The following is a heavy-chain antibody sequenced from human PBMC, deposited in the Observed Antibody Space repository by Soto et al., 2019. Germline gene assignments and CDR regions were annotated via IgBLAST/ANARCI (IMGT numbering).Heavy chain of an antibody. V-gene: IGHV3-9*01. CDR3: AKDMVLVGSGSYYNALSANYYYYYMDV. Sequence: EVQLVESGGGLVQPGRSLRLSCAASGFTFDDYAMHWVRQAPGKGLEWVSGISWNSGTIAYADAVKGRFTISSYNAKNSLYLQMNSLRAEDTALYYCAKDMVLVGSGSYYNALSANYYYYYMDVWGKGTTVTVSS. CDR2: ISWNSGTI. D-gene: IGHD3-10*01. CDR1: GFTFDDYA. J-gene: IGHJ6*03.